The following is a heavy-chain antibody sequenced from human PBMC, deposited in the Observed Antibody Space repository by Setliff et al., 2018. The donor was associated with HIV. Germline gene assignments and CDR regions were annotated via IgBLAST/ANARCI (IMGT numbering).Heavy chain of an antibody. V-gene: IGHV4-39*07. J-gene: IGHJ6*02. CDR3: ARDMGSSGYYEVWYYYGMDV. D-gene: IGHD3-22*01. CDR1: GGSIRSSTYY. Sequence: PSETLSLTCTVSGGSIRSSTYYWGWIRQPPGKGLEWIGTVYYSGSTYYNPSLKSRITTSVDTSKNQFSLKLSSVTAADTAVYYCARDMGSSGYYEVWYYYGMDVWGQGTTVTVSS. CDR2: VYYSGST.